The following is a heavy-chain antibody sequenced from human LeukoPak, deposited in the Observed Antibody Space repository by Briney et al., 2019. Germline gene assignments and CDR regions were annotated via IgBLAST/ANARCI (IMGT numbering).Heavy chain of an antibody. CDR3: ARDRRSYFDWLLSPTDY. D-gene: IGHD3-9*01. J-gene: IGHJ4*02. Sequence: GGSLRLSCAPSGLTFSTYWMSWVRQAPGKGLEWVANIKQDGSEKYYVDSVKGRFTISRDNAKNSLYLQMNSLRAEDTAVYYCARDRRSYFDWLLSPTDYWGQGTLVTVSS. V-gene: IGHV3-7*01. CDR1: GLTFSTYW. CDR2: IKQDGSEK.